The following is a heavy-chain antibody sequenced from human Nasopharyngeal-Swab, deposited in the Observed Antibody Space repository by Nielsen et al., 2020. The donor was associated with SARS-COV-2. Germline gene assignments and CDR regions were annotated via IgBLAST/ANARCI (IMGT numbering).Heavy chain of an antibody. V-gene: IGHV3-30-3*01. D-gene: IGHD3-9*01. CDR2: ISYDGSNK. J-gene: IGHJ6*02. CDR1: GGTFSSYA. Sequence: SCKASGGTFSSYAMHWVRQAPGKGLEWVAVISYDGSNKYYADSVKGRFTISRDNSKNTLYLQMNSLRAEDTAVYYCARGCVLTGPSCYYYGMDVWGQGTTVTVSS. CDR3: ARGCVLTGPSCYYYGMDV.